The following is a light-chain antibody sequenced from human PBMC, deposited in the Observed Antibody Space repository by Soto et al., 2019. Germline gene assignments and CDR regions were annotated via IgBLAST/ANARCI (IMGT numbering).Light chain of an antibody. J-gene: IGLJ2*01. Sequence: QLVLTQSPSASASLGASVKLTCTLSSGHSSYAIAWHQQQPEKGPRYLMKLNSDGSHSKGDGITHRFSGSSSGAERYLTISSLPSEDDADYYCQTWGTGIVVFGGGTKLTVL. CDR3: QTWGTGIVV. CDR2: LNSDGSH. V-gene: IGLV4-69*01. CDR1: SGHSSYA.